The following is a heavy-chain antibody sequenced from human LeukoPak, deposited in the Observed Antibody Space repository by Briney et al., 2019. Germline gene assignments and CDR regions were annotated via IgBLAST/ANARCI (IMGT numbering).Heavy chain of an antibody. CDR1: GFTFSSYA. V-gene: IGHV3-23*01. Sequence: EPGGSLRLSCAASGFTFSSYAMNWVRQAPGRGLEWVSGFSGSGGTTYYADSVKGRFTISRDNSKNTLYLQMNSLRAEDTAVYYCAKGAYYYDDAFDIWGQGTMVTVSS. CDR3: AKGAYYYDDAFDI. CDR2: FSGSGGTT. D-gene: IGHD3-22*01. J-gene: IGHJ3*02.